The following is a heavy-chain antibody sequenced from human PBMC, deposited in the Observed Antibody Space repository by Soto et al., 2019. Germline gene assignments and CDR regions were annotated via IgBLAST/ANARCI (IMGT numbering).Heavy chain of an antibody. CDR2: ISGSGGST. Sequence: GGSLRLSCAASGFTSSSYAMSWVRQAPGKGLEWVSAISGSGGSTYYADSVKGRFTISRDNSKNTLYLQMNSLRAEDTAVYYCANGILPRGNPLPSIVATTLGFDYWGQGTLVTVSS. D-gene: IGHD5-12*01. CDR3: ANGILPRGNPLPSIVATTLGFDY. J-gene: IGHJ4*02. V-gene: IGHV3-23*01. CDR1: GFTSSSYA.